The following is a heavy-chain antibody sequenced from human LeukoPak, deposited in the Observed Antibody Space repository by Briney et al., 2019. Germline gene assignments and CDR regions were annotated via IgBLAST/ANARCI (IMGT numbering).Heavy chain of an antibody. CDR3: ALGTKPLSYHFFDY. CDR1: GFSFSTYW. CDR2: INSDGSST. V-gene: IGHV3-74*03. J-gene: IGHJ4*02. Sequence: GGSLRLSCAASGFSFSTYWMHWVRQAPGRGLVWVSRINSDGSSTTYADSVKGRFTLSRDNAKNTLYLQMNRLRAEDTAVYYCALGTKPLSYHFFDYWGQGALVTVSS. D-gene: IGHD1-7*01.